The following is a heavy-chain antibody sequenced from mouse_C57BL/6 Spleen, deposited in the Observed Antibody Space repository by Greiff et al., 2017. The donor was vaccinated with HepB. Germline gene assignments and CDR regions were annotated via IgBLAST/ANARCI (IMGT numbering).Heavy chain of an antibody. J-gene: IGHJ1*03. CDR3: ARSEYYGDFDV. V-gene: IGHV1-54*01. CDR1: GYAFTNYL. Sequence: QVQLKQSGAELVRPGTSVKVSCKASGYAFTNYLIEWVKQRPGQGLEWIGVINPGSGGTNYNEKFKGKATLTADKSSSTAYMQLSSLTSEDSAVYCCARSEYYGDFDVWGTGTTVTVSS. D-gene: IGHD1-1*01. CDR2: INPGSGGT.